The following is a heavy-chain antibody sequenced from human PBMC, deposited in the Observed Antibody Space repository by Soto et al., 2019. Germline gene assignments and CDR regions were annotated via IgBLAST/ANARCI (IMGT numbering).Heavy chain of an antibody. V-gene: IGHV3-48*03. CDR3: ARDQEVHDSRGHKIRAMDV. J-gene: IGHJ6*02. CDR2: ISDSGSSM. Sequence: PVGSLRLSCAASEFPFSSYEMNWVRQAPGKGLEWISYISDSGSSMYYADSVKDRFAISRDNANKLLYLQMNSLRAEDTAVYYCARDQEVHDSRGHKIRAMDVWGQGTTVTVSS. D-gene: IGHD6-19*01. CDR1: EFPFSSYE.